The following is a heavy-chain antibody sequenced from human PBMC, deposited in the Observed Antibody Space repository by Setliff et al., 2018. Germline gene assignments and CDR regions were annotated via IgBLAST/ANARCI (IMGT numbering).Heavy chain of an antibody. Sequence: GASVKVSCKVSGYTLTELSMHWVRQAPGKGLEWMGGFDPEDGETIYAQKFQGRVTMTEDTSARTAYMELSSLRSEDTAVYYCARARGPGYSSGWNWFDPWGQGTLVTVSS. J-gene: IGHJ5*02. V-gene: IGHV1-24*01. CDR1: GYTLTELS. D-gene: IGHD6-19*01. CDR2: FDPEDGET. CDR3: ARARGPGYSSGWNWFDP.